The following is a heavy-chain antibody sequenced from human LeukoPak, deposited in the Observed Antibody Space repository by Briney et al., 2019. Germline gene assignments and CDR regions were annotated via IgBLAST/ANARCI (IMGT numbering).Heavy chain of an antibody. CDR1: GFTFSSYG. D-gene: IGHD2-15*01. CDR2: IYYSGST. V-gene: IGHV4-39*07. CDR3: AREGRYCSGGSCYWYYYYYYMDV. Sequence: GTLRLSCAASGFTFSSYGMSWIRQPPGKGLEWIGSIYYSGSTYYNPALKSRVTISVDTSKNQFSLKLSSVTAADTAVYYCAREGRYCSGGSCYWYYYYYYMDVWGKGTTVTVSS. J-gene: IGHJ6*03.